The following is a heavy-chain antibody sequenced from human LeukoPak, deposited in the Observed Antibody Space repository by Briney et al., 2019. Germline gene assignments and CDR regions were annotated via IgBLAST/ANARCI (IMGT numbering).Heavy chain of an antibody. CDR3: ATGGIAVGLAAFDY. V-gene: IGHV1-24*01. J-gene: IGHJ4*02. Sequence: ASVKVSCKVSGYTLSELSMHWVRQAPGKGLEWMGGFDPEDGETIYAQKFEGRVTMTEDTSTDTAYMELSSLRSEDTAVYYCATGGIAVGLAAFDYWGQGTLVTVSS. D-gene: IGHD6-19*01. CDR1: GYTLSELS. CDR2: FDPEDGET.